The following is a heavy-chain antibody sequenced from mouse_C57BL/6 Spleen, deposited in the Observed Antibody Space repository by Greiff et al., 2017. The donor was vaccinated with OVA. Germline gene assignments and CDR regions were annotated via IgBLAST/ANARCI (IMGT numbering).Heavy chain of an antibody. Sequence: EVNVVESGGGLVQPKGSLKLSCAASGFTFNTYAMHWVRQAPGKGLEWVARIRSKSSNYATYYADSVKDRFTISRDDSQSMLYLQMNNLKTEDTAMYYCVREYDYDRDYYAMDYWGQGTSVTVSS. V-gene: IGHV10-3*01. J-gene: IGHJ4*01. CDR1: GFTFNTYA. CDR3: VREYDYDRDYYAMDY. D-gene: IGHD2-4*01. CDR2: IRSKSSNYAT.